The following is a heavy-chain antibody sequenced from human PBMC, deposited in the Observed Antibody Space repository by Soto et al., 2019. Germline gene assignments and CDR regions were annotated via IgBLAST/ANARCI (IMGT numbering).Heavy chain of an antibody. V-gene: IGHV3-15*01. D-gene: IGHD2-2*01. CDR3: TTDSADIVVVPATFGMDV. J-gene: IGHJ6*02. CDR2: IKSITDGGTT. Sequence: PERTRRRSGAPAGITFSNPWRTLVRHAPGRRLEWVGRIKSITDGGTTDYAAPVKGRFNISRDDSKDPLYLQMNNLRNADTAVYHCTTDSADIVVVPATFGMDVWGQGTTVTVSS. CDR1: GITFSNPW.